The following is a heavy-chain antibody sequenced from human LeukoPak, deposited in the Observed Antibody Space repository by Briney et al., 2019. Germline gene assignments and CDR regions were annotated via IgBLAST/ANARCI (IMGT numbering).Heavy chain of an antibody. D-gene: IGHD4/OR15-4a*01. CDR2: INSDGSST. CDR1: GFTFSSYW. Sequence: PGGSLRLSCAASGFTFSSYWMHWVRQAPGKGLVWVSRINSDGSSTSYADSVKGRFTISRDNAKNTLYLQTNSLRAEDTAVYYCARDRPTISYYYYYGMDVWGQGTTVTVSS. CDR3: ARDRPTISYYYYYGMDV. J-gene: IGHJ6*02. V-gene: IGHV3-74*01.